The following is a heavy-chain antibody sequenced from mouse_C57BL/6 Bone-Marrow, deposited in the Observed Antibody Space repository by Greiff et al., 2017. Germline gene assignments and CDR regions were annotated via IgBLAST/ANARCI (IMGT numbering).Heavy chain of an antibody. CDR2: ILPSIGRT. V-gene: IGHV15-2*01. J-gene: IGHJ3*01. D-gene: IGHD2-3*01. Sequence: VQLQQSGSELRSPGSSVKLSCKDFDSEVFPIAYMSWVRQKPGHGFEWIGGILPSIGRTIYGEKFEDKATLDADTLSNTAYLELNSLTSEDAAIYYCARSSIYDGYPFAYWGQGTLVTVSA. CDR1: DSEVFPIAY. CDR3: ARSSIYDGYPFAY.